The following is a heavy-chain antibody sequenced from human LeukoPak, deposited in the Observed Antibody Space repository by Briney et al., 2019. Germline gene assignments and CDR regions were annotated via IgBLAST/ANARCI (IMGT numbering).Heavy chain of an antibody. CDR2: ISSSGSTI. D-gene: IGHD3-22*01. J-gene: IGHJ4*02. V-gene: IGHV3-11*01. CDR3: ARESNYDSSGADDY. CDR1: GFTFSDYY. Sequence: GGSLRLSCAASGFTFSDYYMSWIRQAPGKGLEWVSYISSSGSTIYYADSVKGRFAISRDNAKNSLYLQMNSLRAKDTAVYYCARESNYDSSGADDYWGQGTLVTVSS.